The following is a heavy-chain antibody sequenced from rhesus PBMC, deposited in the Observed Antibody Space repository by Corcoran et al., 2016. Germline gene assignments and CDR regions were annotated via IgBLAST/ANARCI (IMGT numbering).Heavy chain of an antibody. V-gene: IGHV2-174*01. CDR1: GFSLTTSGMG. Sequence: QVTLKESGPALVKPTQTLTLTCTFSGFSLTTSGMGVGWIRQPPGKALEWLALIYWDDDKRYSTSLKSMLTISKDTSKNQVVLTMTNMDPVDTATYYCARYNWNYGYFDYWGQGVLVTVSS. CDR2: IYWDDDK. CDR3: ARYNWNYGYFDY. J-gene: IGHJ4*01. D-gene: IGHD1-26*01.